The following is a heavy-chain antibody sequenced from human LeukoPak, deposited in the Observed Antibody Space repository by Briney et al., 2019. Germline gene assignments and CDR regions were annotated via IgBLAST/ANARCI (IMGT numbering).Heavy chain of an antibody. V-gene: IGHV3-9*01. D-gene: IGHD2-21*01. CDR2: ISWNSGSI. CDR1: GFTFDDYA. Sequence: ESGRSLRLSCAASGFTFDDYAMHWVRQAPGKGLEWVSGISWNSGSIGYADSVKGRFTISRDNAKNSLYLQMNSLRAEDTALYYCAKDGQVVVNYFDYWGQGTLVTVSS. CDR3: AKDGQVVVNYFDY. J-gene: IGHJ4*02.